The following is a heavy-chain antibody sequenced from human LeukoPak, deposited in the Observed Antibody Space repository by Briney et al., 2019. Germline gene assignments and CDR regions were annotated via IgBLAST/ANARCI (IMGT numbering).Heavy chain of an antibody. Sequence: GGSLRLSCAASGFTFSSYGMHWVRQAPGKGLEWVAVISYDGSNKYYADSVKGRFTTSRDNSKNTLYLQMNSLRAEDTAVYYCARKYYFDYWGQGTLVTVSS. V-gene: IGHV3-30*03. CDR2: ISYDGSNK. CDR1: GFTFSSYG. J-gene: IGHJ4*02. CDR3: ARKYYFDY.